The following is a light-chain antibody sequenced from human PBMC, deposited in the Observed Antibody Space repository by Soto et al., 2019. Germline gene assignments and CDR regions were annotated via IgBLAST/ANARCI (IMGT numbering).Light chain of an antibody. CDR2: TAS. V-gene: IGKV1-12*01. J-gene: IGKJ4*01. CDR3: HQANSFPLA. CDR1: QGISRL. Sequence: DIQMTQSPSSVSASVGDRVTITCRASQGISRLLAWYQQKPVKAPNLLIHTASSLQSGVPSRFSGSGSGTDFTLTISCLQPEDFAIYYCHQANSFPLAFGGGTKVEIK.